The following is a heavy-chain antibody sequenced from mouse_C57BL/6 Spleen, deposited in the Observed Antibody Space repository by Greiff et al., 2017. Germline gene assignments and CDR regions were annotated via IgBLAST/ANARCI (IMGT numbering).Heavy chain of an antibody. CDR3: ARYSWDGYFDV. V-gene: IGHV1-4*01. CDR2: INPSSGYP. J-gene: IGHJ1*03. D-gene: IGHD4-1*01. CDR1: GYTFTSYT. Sequence: QVHVKQSGAELARPGASVKMSCKASGYTFTSYTMHWVKQRPGQGLEWIGYINPSSGYPKYNQKFKDKATLTAYKSSSTAFMQLSRLTSEDSAVYYCARYSWDGYFDVWGTGTTVTVSS.